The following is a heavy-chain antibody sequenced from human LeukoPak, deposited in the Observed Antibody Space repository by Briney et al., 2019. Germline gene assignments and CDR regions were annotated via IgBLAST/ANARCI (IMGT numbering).Heavy chain of an antibody. CDR1: GFTFSNYG. CDR3: ARVWGGTQLWFAYDI. J-gene: IGHJ3*02. Sequence: GGSLRLSCAASGFTFSNYGMHWVRQAPGKGLEYVAAISTNGGSTYYTNSVKGRFTISRDNSKNTLYLQMGSLRPEDMAVYYCARVWGGTQLWFAYDIWGQGTVVTISS. D-gene: IGHD5-18*01. CDR2: ISTNGGST. V-gene: IGHV3-64*01.